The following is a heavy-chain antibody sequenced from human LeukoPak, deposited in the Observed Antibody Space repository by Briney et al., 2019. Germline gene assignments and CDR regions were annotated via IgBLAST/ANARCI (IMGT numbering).Heavy chain of an antibody. CDR2: IYYSGST. CDR3: ASFGIAVAGIDY. J-gene: IGHJ4*02. CDR1: GGSISSYY. V-gene: IGHV4-59*01. Sequence: MSSETLSLTCTVSGGSISSYYWSWIRQPPGKGLEWIGYIYYSGSTNYNPSLKSRVTISVDTSKNQFSLKLSSVTAADTAVYYCASFGIAVAGIDYWGQGTLVTVSS. D-gene: IGHD6-19*01.